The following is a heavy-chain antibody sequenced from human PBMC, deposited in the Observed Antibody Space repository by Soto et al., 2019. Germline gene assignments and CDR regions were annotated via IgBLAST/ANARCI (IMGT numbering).Heavy chain of an antibody. CDR3: ARSIYSNFYYAMDV. CDR2: INSSGRTI. CDR1: GLTSSPYE. J-gene: IGHJ6*02. V-gene: IGHV3-48*03. D-gene: IGHD2-21*01. Sequence: PGGSLRHSCAASGLTSSPYEMNWVRQAPGKGLEWLSDINSSGRTIYNADVVKGRFTISRDNAENSLYLQMNSLRAEDTAVYYCARSIYSNFYYAMDVWGQGTTVTVSS.